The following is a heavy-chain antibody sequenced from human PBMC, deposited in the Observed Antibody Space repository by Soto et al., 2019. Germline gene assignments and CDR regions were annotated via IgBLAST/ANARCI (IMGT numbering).Heavy chain of an antibody. J-gene: IGHJ3*01. V-gene: IGHV5-51*01. CDR2: IYPGDSDT. Sequence: GESLKISCEGSGYSFNNHWIGWVRQMSGKGLEWMGHIYPGDSDTRYNPSFEGQVTMSADKSINTVYLQWGSLEASDTAMYYCASLGAILTGYVSFDLWGQGTMVTVSS. D-gene: IGHD3-9*01. CDR3: ASLGAILTGYVSFDL. CDR1: GYSFNNHW.